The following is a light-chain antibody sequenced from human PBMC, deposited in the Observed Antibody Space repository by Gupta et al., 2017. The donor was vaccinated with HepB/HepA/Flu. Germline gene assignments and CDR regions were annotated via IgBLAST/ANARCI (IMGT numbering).Light chain of an antibody. CDR3: QQDDSYPWT. Sequence: IPQSQSPSSLSASVGDRVTITCRASQRISSCLAWYQQKPGKAPKLLIYNASSLESGVPSRFSGSGSGTEFTLTISSLQSDDFATYYCQQDDSYPWTFGQGTKVEIK. J-gene: IGKJ1*01. CDR1: QRISSC. V-gene: IGKV1-5*03. CDR2: NAS.